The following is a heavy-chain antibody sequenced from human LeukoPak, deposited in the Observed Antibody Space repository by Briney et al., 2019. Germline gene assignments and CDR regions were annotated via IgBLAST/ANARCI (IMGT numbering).Heavy chain of an antibody. J-gene: IGHJ4*02. D-gene: IGHD5-12*01. CDR2: IISIFGTA. CDR3: ARGVSGYDYHPGY. CDR1: GGTFISYA. Sequence: ASVKVSCKASGGTFISYAISWVRQAPGQGLEWMGGIISIFGTANYAQKFQGRVTITADESTSTAYMELSSLRSEDTAVYYCARGVSGYDYHPGYWGQGTLVTVSS. V-gene: IGHV1-69*13.